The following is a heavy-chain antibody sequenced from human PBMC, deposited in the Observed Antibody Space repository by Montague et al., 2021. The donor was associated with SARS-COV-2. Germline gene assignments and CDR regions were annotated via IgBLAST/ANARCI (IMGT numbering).Heavy chain of an antibody. CDR3: ATLPSSITIFGVVQGYYFDY. Sequence: SETLSLTCTVSGASISSNCCYWSWMRQAQGLGWEWNGFKSCSGNNNSNPNSRIRVSIYGDTSKNHFSLKLRSVTAADAAEYYCATLPSSITIFGVVQGYYFDYWGQGTLVTVSS. J-gene: IGHJ4*02. V-gene: IGHV4-39*02. CDR1: GASISSNCCY. CDR2: KSCSGNN. D-gene: IGHD3-3*01.